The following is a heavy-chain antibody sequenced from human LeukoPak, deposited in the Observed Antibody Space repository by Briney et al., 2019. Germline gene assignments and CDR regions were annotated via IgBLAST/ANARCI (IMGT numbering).Heavy chain of an antibody. CDR2: IYNSGST. Sequence: PSETLSLTCSVSGGSISSYSWSWIRQPPGKGLEWIGYIYNSGSTNYNPSLKSRVTISVDTSKNQYSLKLSSVTAADTAVYYCARVTHPTYYYGSGPWFDPWGQGTLVTVSS. D-gene: IGHD3-10*01. CDR1: GGSISSYS. V-gene: IGHV4-59*01. J-gene: IGHJ5*02. CDR3: ARVTHPTYYYGSGPWFDP.